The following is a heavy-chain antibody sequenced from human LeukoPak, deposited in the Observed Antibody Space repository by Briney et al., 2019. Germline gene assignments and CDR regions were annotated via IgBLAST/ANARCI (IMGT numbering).Heavy chain of an antibody. CDR2: IGTAGDT. CDR1: GFTFSSYD. Sequence: GGSLRLSCAASGFTFSSYDMHWVRQATGKGLEWVSAIGTAGDTYYPGSVKGRFTISRENAKNSLYLQMNSLRAGDTAVYYCARSTYYDFWSGYYTTRGGSLDVWGKGTTVTVSS. D-gene: IGHD3-3*01. V-gene: IGHV3-13*01. J-gene: IGHJ6*04. CDR3: ARSTYYDFWSGYYTTRGGSLDV.